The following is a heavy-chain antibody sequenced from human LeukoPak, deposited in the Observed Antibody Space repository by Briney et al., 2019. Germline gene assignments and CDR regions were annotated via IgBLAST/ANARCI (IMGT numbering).Heavy chain of an antibody. CDR3: ARAEDYGAYGRWFDP. V-gene: IGHV4-34*01. D-gene: IGHD4-17*01. CDR1: GGSFSDYY. Sequence: PSETLSLTCAVSGGSFSDYYWNWIRQPPGKGLEWIGEINHGGGTNYNPSFKSRATISVDTSKKQFSLNLSSVTVADTAVYYCARAEDYGAYGRWFDPWGQGTLVTVSS. J-gene: IGHJ5*02. CDR2: INHGGGT.